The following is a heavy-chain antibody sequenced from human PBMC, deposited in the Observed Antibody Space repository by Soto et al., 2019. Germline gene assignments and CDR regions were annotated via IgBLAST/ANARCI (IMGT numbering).Heavy chain of an antibody. V-gene: IGHV1-69*13. Sequence: SSVKVSCKASGGTFSSYAISWVRQAPGQGLEWMGGIIPIFGTANYAQKFQGRVTITADESTSTAYMELSSLRSEDTAVYYCARATFGARGYSYGYCFDPWGQGTLVTVSS. CDR3: ARATFGARGYSYGYCFDP. CDR1: GGTFSSYA. D-gene: IGHD5-18*01. CDR2: IIPIFGTA. J-gene: IGHJ5*02.